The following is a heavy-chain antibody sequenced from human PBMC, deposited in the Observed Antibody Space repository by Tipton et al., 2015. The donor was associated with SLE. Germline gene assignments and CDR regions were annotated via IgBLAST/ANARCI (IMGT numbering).Heavy chain of an antibody. CDR3: ARWGTGRAFDI. Sequence: TLSLTCTVSGGSISSCYWSWIRQPPGKGLEWIGEINHSGSTNYNPSLKSRVTISVDTSKNQFSLKLSSVTAADTAVYYCARWGTGRAFDIWGQGTMVTVSS. CDR1: GGSISSCY. J-gene: IGHJ3*02. D-gene: IGHD3-10*01. CDR2: INHSGST. V-gene: IGHV4-34*01.